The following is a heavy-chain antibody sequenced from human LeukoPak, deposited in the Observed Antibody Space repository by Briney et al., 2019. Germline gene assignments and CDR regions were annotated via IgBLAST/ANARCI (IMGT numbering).Heavy chain of an antibody. J-gene: IGHJ4*02. V-gene: IGHV3-21*01. CDR1: GFTFSSYS. CDR2: ISSSSSYI. CDR3: ARGYCGGDCYSEFDY. Sequence: TGGSLRLSCAASGFTFSSYSMNWVRQAPGKGLEWVSSISSSSSYIYYADSVKGRFTISKDNAKNSLYLQMNSLRAEDTAVYYCARGYCGGDCYSEFDYWGQGTLVTVSS. D-gene: IGHD2-21*02.